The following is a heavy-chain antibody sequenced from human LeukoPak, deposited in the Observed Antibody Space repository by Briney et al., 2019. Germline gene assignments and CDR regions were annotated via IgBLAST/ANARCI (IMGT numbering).Heavy chain of an antibody. CDR3: ARALIVGRFDY. V-gene: IGHV4-59*11. D-gene: IGHD3-22*01. J-gene: IGHJ4*02. CDR2: IYYSGST. Sequence: SSETLSLTCTVSGGSISSHYWSWIRQPPGKGLEWIGYIYYSGSTNYNPSLKSRVTISVDTSKNQFSLKLSSVTAADTAVYYCARALIVGRFDYWGQGTLVTVSS. CDR1: GGSISSHY.